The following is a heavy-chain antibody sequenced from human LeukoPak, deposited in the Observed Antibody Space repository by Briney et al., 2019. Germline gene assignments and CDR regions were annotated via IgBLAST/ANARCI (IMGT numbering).Heavy chain of an antibody. V-gene: IGHV4-59*01. CDR1: GGSISSYY. Sequence: PSETLSLTCTVSGGSISSYYWSWIRQPPGNGLEWLGCIYYSGSTNYNPSLKSRVTISVDTSKNQFPLKLSSVTAADTAVYYCARDEDPYGSGSYSDYWGQGTLVTV. J-gene: IGHJ4*02. CDR2: IYYSGST. CDR3: ARDEDPYGSGSYSDY. D-gene: IGHD3-10*01.